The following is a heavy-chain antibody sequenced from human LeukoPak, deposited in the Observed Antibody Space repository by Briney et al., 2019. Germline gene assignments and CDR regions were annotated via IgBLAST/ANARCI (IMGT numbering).Heavy chain of an antibody. CDR2: ISAYNGNT. J-gene: IGHJ4*02. CDR1: GYTFTSYG. D-gene: IGHD1-1*01. CDR3: ARGYSPSLRTTGNDY. Sequence: ASVKVSCKASGYTFTSYGISWVRQAPGQGLEWMGWISAYNGNTNYAQKLQGRVTMTTDTSTSTAYMELRSLRSDDTAVYYCARGYSPSLRTTGNDYWGQGTLVTVSS. V-gene: IGHV1-18*01.